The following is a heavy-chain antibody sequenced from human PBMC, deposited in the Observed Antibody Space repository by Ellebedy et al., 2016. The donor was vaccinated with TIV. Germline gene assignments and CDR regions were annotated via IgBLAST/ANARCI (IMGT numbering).Heavy chain of an antibody. CDR3: VRGSDGSGWDN. J-gene: IGHJ4*02. CDR2: IYHSGGT. Sequence: SETLSLTXTVSGYSISSGYYWGWIRQPPGKGLEWIGSIYHSGGTYYNPSLKSRVSISVDTSKNQFSLKVTSVTGADTAVYKCVRGSDGSGWDNWGQGTLVTVSS. V-gene: IGHV4-38-2*02. CDR1: GYSISSGYY. D-gene: IGHD6-19*01.